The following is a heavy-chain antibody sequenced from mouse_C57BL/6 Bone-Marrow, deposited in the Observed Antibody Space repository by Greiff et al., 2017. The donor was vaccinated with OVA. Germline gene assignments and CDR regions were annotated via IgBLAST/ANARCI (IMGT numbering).Heavy chain of an antibody. Sequence: EVQLQQSGAELVRPGASVKLSCTASGFNIKDYYMHWVKQRPEQGLEWTGRIDPEDGDTEYAPKFQGKATMTADTSSNTAYLQLSSLTSEDTAVYYCTKGRIYYGNVFDYWGQGTTLTVSS. J-gene: IGHJ2*01. CDR3: TKGRIYYGNVFDY. D-gene: IGHD2-1*01. V-gene: IGHV14-1*01. CDR2: IDPEDGDT. CDR1: GFNIKDYY.